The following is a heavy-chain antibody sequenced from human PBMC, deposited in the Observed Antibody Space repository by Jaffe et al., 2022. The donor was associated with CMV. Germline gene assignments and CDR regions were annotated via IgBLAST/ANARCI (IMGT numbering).Heavy chain of an antibody. CDR2: IWYDGSNK. CDR3: ARVGAKYNNGWYRPMVVNSGMDV. CDR1: GFTFSAYG. J-gene: IGHJ6*02. D-gene: IGHD6-19*01. V-gene: IGHV3-33*01. Sequence: QVQLVESGGGVVQPGGSLRLSCAASGFTFSAYGMHWVRQAPGRGLEWVALIWYDGSNKYYGDSVRGRFTISRDKSKNTLYLQMNSLRAEDTAVYYCARVGAKYNNGWYRPMVVNSGMDVWGQGTTVTVSS.